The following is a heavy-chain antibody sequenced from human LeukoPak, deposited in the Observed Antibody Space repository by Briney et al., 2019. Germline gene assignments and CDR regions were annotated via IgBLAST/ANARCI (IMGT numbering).Heavy chain of an antibody. V-gene: IGHV3-30*03. CDR3: TTMIVVVIPPEGMDV. D-gene: IGHD3-22*01. J-gene: IGHJ6*02. CDR2: ISYDGSNK. Sequence: GGSLRLSCAASGFTFSSYGMHWVRQAPGKGLGWGAVISYDGSNKYYADSVKGRFTISRDKSKNTLYLKMNSLRAEDTAVYYCTTMIVVVIPPEGMDVWGQGTTVTVSS. CDR1: GFTFSSYG.